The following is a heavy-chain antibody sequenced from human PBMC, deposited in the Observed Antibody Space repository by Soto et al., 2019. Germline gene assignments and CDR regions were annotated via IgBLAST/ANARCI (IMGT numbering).Heavy chain of an antibody. D-gene: IGHD2-2*01. V-gene: IGHV3-30*18. Sequence: PGGSLRLSWVGSGFTFSSYAMHWVRQAPGKGLECVAVISDTGSSHYYAASVEGRFTISRENSKNTLTLHMDRLRVEDTAVYYCAKDRGGDCPDNSCYFGADYWGQGTPVTVSS. CDR2: ISDTGSSH. CDR3: AKDRGGDCPDNSCYFGADY. CDR1: GFTFSSYA. J-gene: IGHJ4*02.